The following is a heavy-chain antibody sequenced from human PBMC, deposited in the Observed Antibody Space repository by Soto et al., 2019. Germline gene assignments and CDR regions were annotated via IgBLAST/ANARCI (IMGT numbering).Heavy chain of an antibody. V-gene: IGHV4-59*08. Sequence: QVQLQESGPGLVKPSETLSLTCTVSGGSITNYYCSWFRQPPGKGLEWIGYIQYNGYSAYNLSLKRRVTMTMDTSKTQLSLMLASVPATDTAVYYCARPGFGSLHGLVDVWGQGTTVIVSS. CDR2: IQYNGYS. CDR3: ARPGFGSLHGLVDV. J-gene: IGHJ6*02. D-gene: IGHD3-10*01. CDR1: GGSITNYY.